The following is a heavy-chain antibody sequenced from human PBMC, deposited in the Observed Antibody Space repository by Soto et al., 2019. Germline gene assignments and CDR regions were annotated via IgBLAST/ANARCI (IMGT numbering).Heavy chain of an antibody. CDR1: GFTVGSNY. D-gene: IGHD2-21*01. CDR2: LYSGGDT. J-gene: IGHJ4*02. V-gene: IGHV3-66*01. CDR3: ARNSPLDY. Sequence: EVQLVESGGGLVQPGGSLRLSCAASGFTVGSNYMSWVRRAPGKGLEWVSILYSGGDTYYADSVKGRFTISRDNSKNTLYLQMHSLRAEDKAVYYCARNSPLDYWGQGTLVTVSS.